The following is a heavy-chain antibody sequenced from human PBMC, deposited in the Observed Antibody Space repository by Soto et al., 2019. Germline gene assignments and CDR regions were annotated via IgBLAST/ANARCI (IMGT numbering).Heavy chain of an antibody. V-gene: IGHV3-23*01. D-gene: IGHD6-13*01. CDR2: INSAGNT. Sequence: EVQLLDSGGGLVQPGGSLRLACAAYGFTFRPYAMTWVRQAAGKGLEWVSSINSAGNTYYADAVKGRFTISRDNSKNTLYLHMSSLRAEDTAVYYCVKDPSSRRLLMWYFELCVRGTLVTVS. CDR3: VKDPSSRRLLMWYFEL. J-gene: IGHJ2*01. CDR1: GFTFRPYA.